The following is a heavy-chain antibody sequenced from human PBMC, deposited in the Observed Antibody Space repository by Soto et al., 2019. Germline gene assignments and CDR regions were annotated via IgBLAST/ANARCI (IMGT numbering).Heavy chain of an antibody. D-gene: IGHD4-17*01. CDR2: IYYSGST. J-gene: IGHJ3*02. CDR3: ARHGDYEGAFDI. CDR1: GGSISSYY. Sequence: QVQLQESGPGLVKPSETLSLTCTVSGGSISSYYWSWIRQPPGKGLEWIGYIYYSGSTNYNPSLKSRVTIPVDTSKNQFSLKLSSVSAADAAVYYCARHGDYEGAFDIWGHGRRVTVSS. V-gene: IGHV4-59*08.